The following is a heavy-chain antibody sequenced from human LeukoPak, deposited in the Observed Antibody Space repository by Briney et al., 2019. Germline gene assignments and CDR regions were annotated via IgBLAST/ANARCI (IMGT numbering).Heavy chain of an antibody. J-gene: IGHJ4*02. CDR1: GFTFSSYA. V-gene: IGHV3-64*01. D-gene: IGHD1-26*01. CDR3: ARTGWAGATLGAYYFDY. Sequence: GSLRLSCAASGFTFSSYAMHWVRQAPGKGLEYVSAISSNGGSTYYANSVKGRFTTSRDNSKNTLYLQMGSLRAEDMAVYYCARTGWAGATLGAYYFDYWGQGTLVTVSS. CDR2: ISSNGGST.